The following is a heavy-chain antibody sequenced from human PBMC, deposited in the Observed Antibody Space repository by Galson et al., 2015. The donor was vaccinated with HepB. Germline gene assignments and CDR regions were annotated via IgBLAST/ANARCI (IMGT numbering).Heavy chain of an antibody. D-gene: IGHD6-13*01. Sequence: SVKVSCKASGYTFTGYYMHWVRQAPGQGLEWMGWINPNSGGTNYAQKFQGRVTMTRDTSISTAYMELSRLRSDDTAVYYCARDLDGASSSWRYYFDYWGQGTLVTVSS. CDR2: INPNSGGT. V-gene: IGHV1-2*02. CDR3: ARDLDGASSSWRYYFDY. CDR1: GYTFTGYY. J-gene: IGHJ4*02.